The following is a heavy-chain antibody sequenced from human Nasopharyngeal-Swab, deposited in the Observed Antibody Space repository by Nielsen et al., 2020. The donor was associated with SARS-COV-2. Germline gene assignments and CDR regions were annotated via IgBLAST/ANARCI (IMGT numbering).Heavy chain of an antibody. CDR1: GAPFNSGGFY. Sequence: SETLSLTCDVSGAPFNSGGFYWSRIRQSPGRGLEWIAYINYSGTTYYNPSLGSRLTISMDTSKNQFSLKLNSVTAADTAVYFCARGPMNMVTTWGQGTLVTVS. D-gene: IGHD4/OR15-4a*01. CDR2: INYSGTT. J-gene: IGHJ5*02. V-gene: IGHV4-30-4*01. CDR3: ARGPMNMVTT.